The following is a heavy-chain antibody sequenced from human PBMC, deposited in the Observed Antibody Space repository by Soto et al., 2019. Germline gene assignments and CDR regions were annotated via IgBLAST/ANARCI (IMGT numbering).Heavy chain of an antibody. Sequence: QVQLVESGGGVVQPGRSLRLSCAASGFTFSSYAMHWVRQAPGKGLEWVAVISYDGSNKYYADSVKGRFTISRDNSKNTLYLQMNSLSAEDTAVYYCARDGSPVGVVTPSPFDYWGQGTLVTVSS. J-gene: IGHJ4*02. D-gene: IGHD2-21*02. CDR2: ISYDGSNK. V-gene: IGHV3-30-3*01. CDR3: ARDGSPVGVVTPSPFDY. CDR1: GFTFSSYA.